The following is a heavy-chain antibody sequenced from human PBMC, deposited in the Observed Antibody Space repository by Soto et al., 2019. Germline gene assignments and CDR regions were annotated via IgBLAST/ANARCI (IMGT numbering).Heavy chain of an antibody. V-gene: IGHV4-59*01. Sequence: SETLSLTCTVSGGSISSYYWSWIRQPPGKGLEWIGYIYYSGSTNYNPSLKSRVTISVDTSKNQFSLKLSSVTAADTAVYYCARGSSIAALLINCWGQGTLVTVSS. D-gene: IGHD6-6*01. CDR1: GGSISSYY. J-gene: IGHJ4*02. CDR3: ARGSSIAALLINC. CDR2: IYYSGST.